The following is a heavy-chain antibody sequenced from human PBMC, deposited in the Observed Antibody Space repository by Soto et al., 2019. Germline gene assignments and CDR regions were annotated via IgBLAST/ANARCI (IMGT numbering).Heavy chain of an antibody. CDR2: IGGRGNSA. CDR3: VREGRGSFDF. CDR1: GFISTNYA. Sequence: GGSLRLSCASSGFISTNYAMNSVRQAPGKGLEWVSVIGGRGNSAYYAYSVQGRFTISRDNSKNTLSLQMSSLTADDTAIYYCVREGRGSFDFWGRGTMVTVSS. V-gene: IGHV3-23*01. J-gene: IGHJ3*01. D-gene: IGHD5-12*01.